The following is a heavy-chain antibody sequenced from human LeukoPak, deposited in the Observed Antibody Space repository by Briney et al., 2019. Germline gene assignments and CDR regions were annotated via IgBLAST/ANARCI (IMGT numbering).Heavy chain of an antibody. J-gene: IGHJ4*02. CDR1: GYTFTSYG. Sequence: ASEKVSCKASGYTFTSYGISWVRQAPGQGLEWVGWISAYNGNTNYAQKLQGRVTMTTDTSTSTAYMELRSLRSDDTAVYYCARLYCSGGSCYQEFDYWGQGTLVTVSS. CDR2: ISAYNGNT. CDR3: ARLYCSGGSCYQEFDY. D-gene: IGHD2-15*01. V-gene: IGHV1-18*01.